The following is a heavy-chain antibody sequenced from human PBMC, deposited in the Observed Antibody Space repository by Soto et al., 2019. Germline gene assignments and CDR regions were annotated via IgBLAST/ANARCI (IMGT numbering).Heavy chain of an antibody. D-gene: IGHD6-13*01. J-gene: IGHJ3*02. CDR1: GGSISSYY. V-gene: IGHV4-59*08. Sequence: QVQLQESGPGLVKPSETLSLTCTVSGGSISSYYWSWIRQPPGKGLEWIGYIYYSGSTNYNLTLKSPVNISVDKSKNPFSLKLSSVTAADTDVYYCARRYSRAFDIWGQGTMVTVSS. CDR2: IYYSGST. CDR3: ARRYSRAFDI.